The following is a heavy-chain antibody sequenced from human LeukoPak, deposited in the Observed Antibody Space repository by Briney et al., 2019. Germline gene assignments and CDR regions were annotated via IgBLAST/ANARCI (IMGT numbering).Heavy chain of an antibody. CDR2: ISGSGGST. CDR3: ARDSTDYSSSSQADY. D-gene: IGHD6-6*01. CDR1: GFTFSSYA. Sequence: GGSLRLSCAASGFTFSSYAMSWVRQAPGKGLEWVSAISGSGGSTYYADSVKGRFTISRDNSKNTLYLQMNSLRAEDTAVYYCARDSTDYSSSSQADYWGQGTLVTVSS. V-gene: IGHV3-23*01. J-gene: IGHJ4*02.